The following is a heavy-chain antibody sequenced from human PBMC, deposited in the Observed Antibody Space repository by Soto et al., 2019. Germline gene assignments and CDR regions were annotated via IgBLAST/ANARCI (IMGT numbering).Heavy chain of an antibody. Sequence: QVQLVESGGGVVQPGRSLRLSCAASGFTFNRYGMHWVRQAPGKGLEWVAVIWYDGSSEYYADSVKGRFTISRDNSKNTLFLQMNSLRAEDTAVYYCARGVDYCDYWGQGTLVPVSS. J-gene: IGHJ4*02. CDR1: GFTFNRYG. CDR2: IWYDGSSE. V-gene: IGHV3-33*01. CDR3: ARGVDYCDY.